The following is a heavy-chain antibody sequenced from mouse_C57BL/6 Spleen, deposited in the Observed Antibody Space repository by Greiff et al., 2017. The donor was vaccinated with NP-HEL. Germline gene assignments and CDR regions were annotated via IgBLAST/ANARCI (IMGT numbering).Heavy chain of an antibody. V-gene: IGHV1-64*01. CDR2: IHPNTGST. CDR3: GGGGYYVPY. D-gene: IGHD2-3*01. Sequence: VQLQQPGAELVKPGASVKLSCKASGYTFTSYWMHWVKQRPGQGLEWIGMIHPNTGSTTYNQKFKSKATLTVDKSSSTAYMQLSSLTSEDSAVYCGGGGGYYVPYWGQGTLVTVSA. CDR1: GYTFTSYW. J-gene: IGHJ3*01.